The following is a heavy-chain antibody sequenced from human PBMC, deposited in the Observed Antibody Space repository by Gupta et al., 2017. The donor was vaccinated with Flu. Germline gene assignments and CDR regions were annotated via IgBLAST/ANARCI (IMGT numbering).Heavy chain of an antibody. D-gene: IGHD3-3*01. CDR3: TRGANFGMQPPFDC. J-gene: IGHJ4*02. Sequence: EVQLVESGGGLVKPGGSLRLSCAGSGFSLSSYNMNWVRQAPGKGLEWVSSIIVSSSHIYYADSVRGRFTISRDNAKNSVFLQMNRLTAEDTGVYFCTRGANFGMQPPFDCWGPGTLVTVSS. V-gene: IGHV3-21*01. CDR1: GFSLSSYN. CDR2: IIVSSSHI.